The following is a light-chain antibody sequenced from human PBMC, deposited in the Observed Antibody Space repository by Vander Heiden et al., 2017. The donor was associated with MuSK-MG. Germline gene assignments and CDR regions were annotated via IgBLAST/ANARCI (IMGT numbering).Light chain of an antibody. CDR2: AAS. Sequence: DIQMTQSPSSLSASVGDRDSSNCRASQEISDYLAWYQQRPGQVPKLLIYAASVAHLGFSSRFRGSGSGTDFILTITRLEPDDVGTYFCQTYDRLPFAFGQGTQVNIK. CDR3: QTYDRLPFA. CDR1: QEISDY. V-gene: IGKV1-27*01. J-gene: IGKJ3*01.